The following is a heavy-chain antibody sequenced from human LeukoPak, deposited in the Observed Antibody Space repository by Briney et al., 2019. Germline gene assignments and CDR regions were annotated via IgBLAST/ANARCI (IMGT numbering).Heavy chain of an antibody. D-gene: IGHD2-2*01. CDR2: INPNSGGT. J-gene: IGHJ6*02. Sequence: GASVKVSCKASGYTFTSYYMHWVRQAPGQGLEWMGIINPNSGGTNYAQKFQGRVTMTRDTSISTAYMELSRLRSDDTAVYYCARDIYCSSTSCPSWGQGTTVTVSS. V-gene: IGHV1-2*02. CDR3: ARDIYCSSTSCPS. CDR1: GYTFTSYY.